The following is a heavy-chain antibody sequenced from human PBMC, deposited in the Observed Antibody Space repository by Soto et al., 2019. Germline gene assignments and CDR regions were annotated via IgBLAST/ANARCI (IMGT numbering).Heavy chain of an antibody. Sequence: TLSLTCAVYGGSFSGYYWSWIRQPPGKGLEWIGEINHSGSTNYNPSLKSRVTISVDTSKNQFSLKLSSVTAADTAVYYCARNTYYYDSSGYYYDYYYYDMDVWGQGTTVTSP. CDR1: GGSFSGYY. CDR2: INHSGST. J-gene: IGHJ6*02. D-gene: IGHD3-22*01. CDR3: ARNTYYYDSSGYYYDYYYYDMDV. V-gene: IGHV4-34*01.